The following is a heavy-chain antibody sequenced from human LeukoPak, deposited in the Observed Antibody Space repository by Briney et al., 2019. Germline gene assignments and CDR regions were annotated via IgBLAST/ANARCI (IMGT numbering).Heavy chain of an antibody. CDR1: GYTFTTYY. J-gene: IGHJ5*02. CDR2: INPSGGST. CDR3: AGSNSAVAANWFDP. Sequence: ASVKVSCKASGYTFTTYYMHWVRQAPGQGLEWMGIINPSGGSTTYAQNFQGRVTMTRDTSTSAVYMEVSSLRSDDTAVYYCAGSNSAVAANWFDPWGQGTLVTVSS. D-gene: IGHD6-19*01. V-gene: IGHV1-46*01.